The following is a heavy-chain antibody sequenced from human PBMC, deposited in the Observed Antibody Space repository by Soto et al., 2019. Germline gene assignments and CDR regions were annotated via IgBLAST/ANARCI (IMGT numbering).Heavy chain of an antibody. CDR3: ARGRYLDSSDYWVANLPFDH. D-gene: IGHD3-22*01. CDR2: ISRSGRGSA. CDR1: GFTFNSYV. J-gene: IGHJ4*02. V-gene: IGHV3-23*01. Sequence: LRLSCAASGFTFNSYVMTWVRQAPGEGLEWVSSISRSGRGSAYYADSVKGRFTISRDNSENTLFLQMNNLRDEDTALYYCARGRYLDSSDYWVANLPFDHWGLGTLVTVSS.